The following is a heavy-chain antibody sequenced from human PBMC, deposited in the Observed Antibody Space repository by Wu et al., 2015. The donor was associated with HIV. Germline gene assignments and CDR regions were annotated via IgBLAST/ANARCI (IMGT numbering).Heavy chain of an antibody. CDR3: ARPWQLRNGWPFFDY. J-gene: IGHJ4*02. Sequence: QVQLVQSGAEVKKPGASVKVSCKASGYTFTSYYMHWVRQAPGQGLEWMGIINPSGGSTNYAQKFQGRVTMTRDTSTSTVYMELSSLRSEDTAVYYCARPWQLRNGWPFFDYWGQGTLVHRLL. V-gene: IGHV1-46*01. D-gene: IGHD4-23*01. CDR1: GYTFTSYY. CDR2: INPSGGST.